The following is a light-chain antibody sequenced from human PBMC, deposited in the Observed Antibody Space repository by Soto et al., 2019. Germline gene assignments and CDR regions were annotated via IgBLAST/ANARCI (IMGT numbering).Light chain of an antibody. V-gene: IGLV1-44*01. J-gene: IGLJ1*01. Sequence: QSALAQPPSASETPGQRVTISCSGSSSNIGSNPVNWYQQFPGTAPKLLMYDNNQRPSGVPDRFSGSKSGTSASLAISGLQSEDEAEYFCATWDDSLNGFYVFGTGTKVTVL. CDR1: SSNIGSNP. CDR3: ATWDDSLNGFYV. CDR2: DNN.